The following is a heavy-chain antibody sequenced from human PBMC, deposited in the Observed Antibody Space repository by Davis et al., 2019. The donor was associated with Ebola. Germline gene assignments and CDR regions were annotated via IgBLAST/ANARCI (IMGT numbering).Heavy chain of an antibody. V-gene: IGHV2-26*01. Sequence: SGPTLVKPTETLTLTCTVSGFSLREYGVGVSWIRQPPGKALEWLAHIFSNDEKSYSASLKSRLTISKDTSKRQVVLTMTNVDPVDTATYYCARIRGGDYNQRGGFPKNWFDPWGQGTLVTVSS. D-gene: IGHD5-12*01. J-gene: IGHJ5*02. CDR1: GFSLREYGVG. CDR2: IFSNDEK. CDR3: ARIRGGDYNQRGGFPKNWFDP.